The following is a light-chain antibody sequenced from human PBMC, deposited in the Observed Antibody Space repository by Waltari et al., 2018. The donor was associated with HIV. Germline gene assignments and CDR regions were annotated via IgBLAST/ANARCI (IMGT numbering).Light chain of an antibody. V-gene: IGLV2-11*01. Sequence: SSLTQPRSVSGSPGQSVTIPCSGTSSAVLSYNSVSWYQQHPGKAPKVMIYDVSKRPSGVPDRFSGSKSGKTASLTISGLQAEDEADYYCCSYAGMYTWVFGGGTKLTVL. CDR1: SSAVLSYNS. CDR2: DVS. J-gene: IGLJ3*02. CDR3: CSYAGMYTWV.